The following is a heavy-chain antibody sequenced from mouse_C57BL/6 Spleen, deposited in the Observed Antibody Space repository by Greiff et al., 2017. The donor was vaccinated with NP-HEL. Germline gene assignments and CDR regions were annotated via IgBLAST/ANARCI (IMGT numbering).Heavy chain of an antibody. CDR2: ISNLAYSI. CDR1: GFTFSDYG. J-gene: IGHJ4*01. CDR3: ARAGTGTRAMDY. Sequence: EVQGVESGGGLVQPGGSLKLSCAASGFTFSDYGMAWVRQAPRKGPEWVAFISNLAYSIYYADTVTGRFTISRENAKNTLYLEMSSLRSEDTAMYYCARAGTGTRAMDYWGQGTSVTVSS. D-gene: IGHD4-1*01. V-gene: IGHV5-15*01.